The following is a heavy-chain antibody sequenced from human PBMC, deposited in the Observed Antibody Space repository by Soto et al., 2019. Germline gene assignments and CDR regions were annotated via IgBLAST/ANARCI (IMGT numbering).Heavy chain of an antibody. D-gene: IGHD3-22*01. V-gene: IGHV4-31*03. CDR3: ARASANYDRSLKWFDP. Sequence: SETLSLTGTVSGGSISSGGYYWSWIRQHPGKGLEWIGYIYYSGSTYYNPSLKSRVTISVDTSKNQFSLKLSSVTAADTAVYYCARASANYDRSLKWFDPWGQGTLVTVSS. J-gene: IGHJ5*02. CDR1: GGSISSGGYY. CDR2: IYYSGST.